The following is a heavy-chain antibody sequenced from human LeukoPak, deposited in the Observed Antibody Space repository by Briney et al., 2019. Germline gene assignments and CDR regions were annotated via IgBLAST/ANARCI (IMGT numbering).Heavy chain of an antibody. V-gene: IGHV1-18*01. CDR1: GYTFTSYG. J-gene: IGHJ4*02. D-gene: IGHD3-10*01. CDR2: ISAYNGNT. CDR3: ARGAPYYYYGSGSYYMGLDY. Sequence: GASVTVSCKASGYTFTSYGISWVRQAPGQGLEWMGWISAYNGNTNYAQKLQGRVTMTTDTSTSTAYMELRSLRSDDTAVYYCARGAPYYYYGSGSYYMGLDYWGQGTLVTVSS.